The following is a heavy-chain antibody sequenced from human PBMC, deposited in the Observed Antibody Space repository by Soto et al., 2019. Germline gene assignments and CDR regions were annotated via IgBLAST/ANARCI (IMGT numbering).Heavy chain of an antibody. J-gene: IGHJ4*02. CDR2: ISAYNGNT. Sequence: QVQLVQSGAEVKKPGASVKVSCQASGYTFTTYGITGVRQAPRQGREGMGWISAYNGNTNYAQQLQGRVPMTTDTATSTVHMELRRLSSDDTDVYFCARTPSPYFDSSGYWGYFDYWGQGTLVTVSS. V-gene: IGHV1-18*01. CDR1: GYTFTTYG. CDR3: ARTPSPYFDSSGYWGYFDY. D-gene: IGHD3-22*01.